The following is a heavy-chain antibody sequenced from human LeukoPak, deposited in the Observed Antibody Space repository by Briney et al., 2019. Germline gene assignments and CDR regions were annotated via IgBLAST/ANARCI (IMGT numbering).Heavy chain of an antibody. V-gene: IGHV4-39*07. Sequence: SETLSLTCTVSGGSIGSDNYYWDWIRQPPGKGLEFIAGIFYTGTTYYNPSLKSRVTISVDTSKNQFSLKLSSVTAADTAVYYCARTISYYSIGYWGQGTLVTVSS. J-gene: IGHJ4*02. D-gene: IGHD3-22*01. CDR2: IFYTGTT. CDR3: ARTISYYSIGY. CDR1: GGSIGSDNYY.